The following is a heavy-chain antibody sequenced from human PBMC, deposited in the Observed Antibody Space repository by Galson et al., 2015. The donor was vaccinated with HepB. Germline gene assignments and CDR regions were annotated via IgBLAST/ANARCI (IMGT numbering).Heavy chain of an antibody. CDR3: ARVGSGYDSVLDY. V-gene: IGHV1-69*06. Sequence: SVKVSCKASGGTFSSYAISWVRQAPGQGLEWMGGIIPIFGTANYAQKFQGRVTITADKSTSTAYMELSSLRSEDTAVYYCARVGSGYDSVLDYWGQGTLVTVSS. J-gene: IGHJ4*02. D-gene: IGHD5-12*01. CDR2: IIPIFGTA. CDR1: GGTFSSYA.